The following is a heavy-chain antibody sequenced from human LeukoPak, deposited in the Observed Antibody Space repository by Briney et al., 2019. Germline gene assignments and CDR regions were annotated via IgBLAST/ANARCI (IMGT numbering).Heavy chain of an antibody. CDR2: IYYSGST. D-gene: IGHD3-22*01. CDR1: GGHVSTYY. J-gene: IGHJ4*02. CDR3: ARVPHDSSGYHFDY. V-gene: IGHV4-59*02. Sequence: SGTLSLTCTVSGGHVSTYYWSWIRQSPGKGLEWIGYIYYSGSTNYNPSLKSRVTISVDTSKNQFSLKLSSVTAADTAVYYCARVPHDSSGYHFDYWGQGTLVTVSS.